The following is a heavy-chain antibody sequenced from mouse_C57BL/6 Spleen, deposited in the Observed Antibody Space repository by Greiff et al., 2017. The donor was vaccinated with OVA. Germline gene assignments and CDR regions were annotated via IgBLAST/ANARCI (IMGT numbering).Heavy chain of an antibody. J-gene: IGHJ3*01. CDR1: GYTFTDYN. CDR2: INPNNGGT. V-gene: IGHV1-22*01. D-gene: IGHD2-4*01. CDR3: ARDEIGLRRGFAY. Sequence: VQLKESEPELVKPGASVKMSCKASGYTFTDYNMHWVKQSHGKSLEWIGYINPNNGGTSYNQKFKGKATLTVNKSSSTAYMELRSLTSEDSAVYYCARDEIGLRRGFAYWGQGTLVTVSA.